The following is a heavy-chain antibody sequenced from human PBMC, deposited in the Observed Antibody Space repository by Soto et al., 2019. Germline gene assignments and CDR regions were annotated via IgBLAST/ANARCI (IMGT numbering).Heavy chain of an antibody. CDR2: ITYGGIDK. CDR3: AKSPNFYCSSYHCYKYYFDY. V-gene: IGHV3-30*18. CDR1: GFKFTSHA. J-gene: IGHJ4*02. D-gene: IGHD2-2*01. Sequence: QEQLVESGGGVVQPGRSLRLSCVASGFKFTSHAMHWVRRAPGKGLEWLALITYGGIDKYYSDSVRGRFTISRDNSMNTLYLQMNSLRTEDTAVYYCAKSPNFYCSSYHCYKYYFDYWGQGTLVTVSS.